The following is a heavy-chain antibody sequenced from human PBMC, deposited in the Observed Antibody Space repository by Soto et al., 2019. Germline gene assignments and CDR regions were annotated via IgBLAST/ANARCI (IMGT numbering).Heavy chain of an antibody. CDR3: ARDQGIASSGPFDY. V-gene: IGHV4-61*01. Sequence: PSETMSLTCTVSGGSISSSRYYWGWIRQAPGKGLEWIGFIYHSGNTNYNPSLKSRVTMSIDTSKSQFSLKLNSVTAADTAVYYCARDQGIASSGPFDYWGPGTLVTVSS. J-gene: IGHJ4*02. CDR2: IYHSGNT. CDR1: GGSISSSRYY. D-gene: IGHD6-13*01.